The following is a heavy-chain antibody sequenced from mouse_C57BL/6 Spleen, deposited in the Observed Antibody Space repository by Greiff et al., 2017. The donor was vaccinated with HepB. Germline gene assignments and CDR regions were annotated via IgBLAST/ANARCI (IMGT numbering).Heavy chain of an antibody. V-gene: IGHV14-1*01. CDR1: GFNIKDYY. Sequence: EVQLQQSGAELVRPGASVKLSCTASGFNIKDYYMHWVKQRPEQGLGWIGRIDPEDGDTEYAPKFQGKATMTADTSSNTAYLQLSSLTSEDTAVYYCTTLITTVVATDAMDYWGQGTSVTVSS. CDR3: TTLITTVVATDAMDY. J-gene: IGHJ4*01. CDR2: IDPEDGDT. D-gene: IGHD1-1*01.